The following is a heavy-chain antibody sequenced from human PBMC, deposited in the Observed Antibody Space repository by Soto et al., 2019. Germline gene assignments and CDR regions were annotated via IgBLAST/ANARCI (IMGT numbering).Heavy chain of an antibody. V-gene: IGHV3-11*01. CDR3: ARLPYPWGWFDP. J-gene: IGHJ5*02. CDR1: GFSFSDYY. D-gene: IGHD3-16*01. Sequence: QVQLVESGGGLVKPGGSLRLSCAASGFSFSDYYMSWIRQAPGKGLEWISYISNSGRTIYYADSLKGRFTISRDNAKNSLYLQMNSLRVDDTAIYYGARLPYPWGWFDPWGQGTLVTVSS. CDR2: ISNSGRTI.